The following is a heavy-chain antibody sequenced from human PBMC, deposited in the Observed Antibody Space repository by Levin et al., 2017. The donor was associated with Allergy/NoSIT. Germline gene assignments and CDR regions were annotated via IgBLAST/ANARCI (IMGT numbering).Heavy chain of an antibody. CDR2: INPNSGGT. J-gene: IGHJ3*02. CDR1: GYTFTGYY. Sequence: ASVKVSCKASGYTFTGYYMHWVRQAPGQGLEWMGWINPNSGGTNYAQKFQGRVTMTRDTSISTAYMELSRLRSDDTAVYYCARVNYREWFGGDAFDIWGQGTMVTVSS. CDR3: ARVNYREWFGGDAFDI. D-gene: IGHD3-10*01. V-gene: IGHV1-2*02.